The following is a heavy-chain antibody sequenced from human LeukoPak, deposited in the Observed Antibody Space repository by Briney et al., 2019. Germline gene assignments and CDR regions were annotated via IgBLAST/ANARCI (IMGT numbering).Heavy chain of an antibody. V-gene: IGHV1-2*02. CDR3: ARVLGYYDSSGYGY. CDR2: INPNSGGT. Sequence: ASVKVSCKASGYTFTGYYTHWVRQAPGQGLEWMGWINPNSGGTNYAQKFQGRVTMTRDTSISTAYMELGRLRSDDTAVYYCARVLGYYDSSGYGYWGQGTLVTVSS. D-gene: IGHD3-22*01. J-gene: IGHJ4*02. CDR1: GYTFTGYY.